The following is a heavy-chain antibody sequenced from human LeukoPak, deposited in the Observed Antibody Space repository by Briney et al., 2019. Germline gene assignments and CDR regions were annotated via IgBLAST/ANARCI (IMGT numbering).Heavy chain of an antibody. CDR1: GGSISSYY. D-gene: IGHD3-22*01. Sequence: SETLSLTCTVSGGSISSYYWSWIRQPPGKGLEWIGYIYYSGSTNYNPSLKSRVTISVDTSKNQFPLKLSSVTAADTAVYYCARIMVDSSGYRIDYWGQGTLVTVSS. V-gene: IGHV4-59*01. CDR3: ARIMVDSSGYRIDY. J-gene: IGHJ4*02. CDR2: IYYSGST.